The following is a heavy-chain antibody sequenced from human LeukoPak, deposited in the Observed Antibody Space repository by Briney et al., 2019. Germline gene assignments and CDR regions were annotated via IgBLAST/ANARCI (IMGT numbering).Heavy chain of an antibody. Sequence: GGSLRLSCAASGFTFSSYAMHWVRQAPGKGLEWVAVISYDGSNKYYADSVKGRFTISRDNSKNTLYLQMNSLRAEDTAVYYCVRGGESTWSWGQGTLVTVSS. CDR3: VRGGESTWS. D-gene: IGHD2-15*01. J-gene: IGHJ5*02. V-gene: IGHV3-30-3*01. CDR2: ISYDGSNK. CDR1: GFTFSSYA.